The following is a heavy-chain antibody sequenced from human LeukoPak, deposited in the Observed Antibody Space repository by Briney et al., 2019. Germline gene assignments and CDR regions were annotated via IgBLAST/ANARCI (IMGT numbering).Heavy chain of an antibody. V-gene: IGHV1-69*13. J-gene: IGHJ4*02. Sequence: ASVKVSCKASGGTFSSYAISWVRQAPGQGLEWMGGIIPIFGTANYAQKLQGRVAITADESTSTAYMELSSLRSEDTAVYYCASGYSYGTTAFDYWGQGTLVTVSS. CDR3: ASGYSYGTTAFDY. D-gene: IGHD5-18*01. CDR2: IIPIFGTA. CDR1: GGTFSSYA.